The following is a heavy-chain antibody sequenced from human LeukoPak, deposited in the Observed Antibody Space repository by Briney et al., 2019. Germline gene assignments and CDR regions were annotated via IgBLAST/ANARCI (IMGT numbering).Heavy chain of an antibody. CDR3: ARELDYGDYVRAFDY. D-gene: IGHD4-17*01. V-gene: IGHV3-30-3*01. Sequence: GRSLRLSCAASGFTFSSYAMHWVRQAPDKGLEWVAVISYDGSNKYYADSVKGRFTISRDNSKNTLYLQMNSLRAEDTAVYYCARELDYGDYVRAFDYWGQGTLVTVSS. J-gene: IGHJ4*02. CDR1: GFTFSSYA. CDR2: ISYDGSNK.